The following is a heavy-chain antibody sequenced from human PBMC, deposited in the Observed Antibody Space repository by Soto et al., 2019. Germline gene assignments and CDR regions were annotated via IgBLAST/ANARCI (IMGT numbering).Heavy chain of an antibody. D-gene: IGHD3-3*01. J-gene: IGHJ6*02. CDR1: GGSISSNY. CDR3: ARVDYDFLSGSSPPNYGMDV. V-gene: IGHV4-59*01. CDR2: IFHSGST. Sequence: SETLSLTCTVSGGSISSNYWSWIRQPPGKGLEWIGYIFHSGSTTYNPPLKSRVTMSVDTSKNQFSLNLSSVTAADTAVYYCARVDYDFLSGSSPPNYGMDVWGQGTTVTVSS.